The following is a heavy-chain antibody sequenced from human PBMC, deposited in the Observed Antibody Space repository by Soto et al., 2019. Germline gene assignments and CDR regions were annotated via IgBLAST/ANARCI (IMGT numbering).Heavy chain of an antibody. J-gene: IGHJ5*02. Sequence: EVQLVESGGVVVQPGGSLRLSCAASGFTFDDYTMHWVHQAPGKGLEWVSLISRDGDSTYYADSVKGRFTISRDNNKNSLYLQMNSLGTEDTALYYCAKAYGLGSYENWFDPWGQGTLVTVSS. V-gene: IGHV3-43*01. D-gene: IGHD3-10*01. CDR2: ISRDGDST. CDR1: GFTFDDYT. CDR3: AKAYGLGSYENWFDP.